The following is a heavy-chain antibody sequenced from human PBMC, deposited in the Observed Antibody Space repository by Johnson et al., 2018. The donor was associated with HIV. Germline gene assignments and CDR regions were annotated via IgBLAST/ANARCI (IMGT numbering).Heavy chain of an antibody. V-gene: IGHV3-74*02. Sequence: EVQLVESGGGLVQPGGSLVLSCAASGFTFNNYWMHWVRQAPGQGLVWVSRISSDGTDTYYADSVEGRFTISRDNSKNSLYLQMNSLRAEDTAVYYCGRGRGLSIWGQGTMVTVS. D-gene: IGHD1-26*01. CDR2: ISSDGTDT. J-gene: IGHJ3*02. CDR3: GRGRGLSI. CDR1: GFTFNNYW.